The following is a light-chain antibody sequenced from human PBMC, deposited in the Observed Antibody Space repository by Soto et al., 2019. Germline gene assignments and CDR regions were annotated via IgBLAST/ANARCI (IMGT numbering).Light chain of an antibody. CDR1: PSVSSY. J-gene: IGKJ2*01. Sequence: EIVLTQSPATLSLSPGERATLSCRASPSVSSYLAWSQQRPGLAPRLVIHDADSRATGVPGRFSGSGSVADFTLTISSLEPEDFGVYYCQQYGRSPYTFGQGTKVEIK. CDR2: DAD. CDR3: QQYGRSPYT. V-gene: IGKV3D-20*01.